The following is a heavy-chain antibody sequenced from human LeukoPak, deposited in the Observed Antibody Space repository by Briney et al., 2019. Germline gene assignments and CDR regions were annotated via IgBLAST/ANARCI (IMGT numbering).Heavy chain of an antibody. Sequence: SETLSLTCTVSNYPISSGYYWGWIRQAPGKGLEWIGSIYHSGSTYYNPSLKSRVTISVDTSKNQISLKVTSVTAADSAVYFCATDYGGNSRDFDYWGQGTLVTVSS. D-gene: IGHD4-23*01. CDR1: NYPISSGYY. CDR2: IYHSGST. J-gene: IGHJ4*02. V-gene: IGHV4-38-2*02. CDR3: ATDYGGNSRDFDY.